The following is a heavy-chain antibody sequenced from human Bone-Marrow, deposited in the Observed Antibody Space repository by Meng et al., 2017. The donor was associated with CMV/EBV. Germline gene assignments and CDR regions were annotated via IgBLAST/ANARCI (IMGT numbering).Heavy chain of an antibody. V-gene: IGHV1-24*01. D-gene: IGHD1-26*01. Sequence: ASVKVSCKVSGYTFTGLSMHWVRQAPGQGLEWMGCFDPESGETNYAQKFQGRVTMTRDTSINTAYMELSRLRSEDTAVYYCATLKGGELLFGGFDPWRQGTLVTVSS. CDR2: FDPESGET. J-gene: IGHJ5*02. CDR3: ATLKGGELLFGGFDP. CDR1: GYTFTGLS.